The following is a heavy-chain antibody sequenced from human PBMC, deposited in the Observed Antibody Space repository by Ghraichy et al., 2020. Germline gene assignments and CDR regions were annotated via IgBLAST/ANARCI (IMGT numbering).Heavy chain of an antibody. V-gene: IGHV3-48*02. CDR3: VRDQNWSFEY. CDR1: GFTFSNFN. J-gene: IGHJ4*02. Sequence: GESLNISCAASGFTFSNFNMHWVRQAPGKGLEWVLYISANARAIFYADSVKGRFTISRDNAKNSLFLQMNSLSDEDTAGYYGVRDQNWSFEYWGQGTLVTVSS. CDR2: ISANARAI.